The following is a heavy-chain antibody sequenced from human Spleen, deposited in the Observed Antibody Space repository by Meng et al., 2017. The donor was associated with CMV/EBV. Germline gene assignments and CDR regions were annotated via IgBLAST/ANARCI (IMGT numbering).Heavy chain of an antibody. Sequence: CAASGFTFPDHYMSWVRQAPGKGLEWIANVGNRDTTMYYADSVKGRFTISRDNAKNSLSMQMNSLRAEDTAVYYCVRETIWYYGFDFWGQGTLVTVSS. CDR3: VRETIWYYGFDF. D-gene: IGHD3-10*01. J-gene: IGHJ4*02. CDR2: VGNRDTTM. V-gene: IGHV3-11*01. CDR1: GFTFPDHY.